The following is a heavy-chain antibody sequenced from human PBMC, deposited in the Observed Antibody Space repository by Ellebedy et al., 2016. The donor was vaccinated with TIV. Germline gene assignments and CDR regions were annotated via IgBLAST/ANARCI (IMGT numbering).Heavy chain of an antibody. CDR1: GSTFSSHW. CDR3: VRDRPHNWFDP. V-gene: IGHV3-74*01. J-gene: IGHJ5*02. CDR2: IDTDGSTA. Sequence: GESLKISCAGSGSTFSSHWMHWVRQTPGKGLVLVSGIDTDGSTARYADSVKGRFTVSRDNAKNMLYLQMNSLRVEDTAVYYCVRDRPHNWFDPWGHGTLVTVSS.